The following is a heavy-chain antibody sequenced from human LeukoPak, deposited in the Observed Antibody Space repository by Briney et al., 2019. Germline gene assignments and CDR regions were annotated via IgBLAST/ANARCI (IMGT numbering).Heavy chain of an antibody. D-gene: IGHD6-6*01. CDR3: AKVAYSNSPNQAADY. J-gene: IGHJ4*02. CDR2: MRYDGGHK. CDR1: GFTFSNYG. V-gene: IGHV3-30*02. Sequence: LTGGSLRLSCAASGFTFSNYGMHWVRQAPGKGLEWVAFMRYDGGHKYYADSVKGRFTISRDNSRNTLYLQMNSLKAEDTAVYYCAKVAYSNSPNQAADYWGQGTLVTVSS.